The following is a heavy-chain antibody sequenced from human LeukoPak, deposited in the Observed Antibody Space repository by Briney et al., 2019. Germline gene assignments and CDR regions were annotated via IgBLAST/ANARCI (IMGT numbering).Heavy chain of an antibody. J-gene: IGHJ4*02. CDR3: ARSPGYCSGGSCIYFDY. CDR2: INSDGSST. D-gene: IGHD2-15*01. CDR1: GFTFSSYW. V-gene: IGHV3-74*01. Sequence: GESLRLSCAASGFTFSSYWMHWVRQAPGKGLVWVSRINSDGSSTSYADSVKGRFTISRDNAKNTLSLQMNSLRAEDTAVYYCARSPGYCSGGSCIYFDYWGQGTLVTVSS.